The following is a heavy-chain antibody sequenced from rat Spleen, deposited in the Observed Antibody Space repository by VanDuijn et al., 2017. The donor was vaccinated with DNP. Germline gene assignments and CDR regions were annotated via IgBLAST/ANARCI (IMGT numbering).Heavy chain of an antibody. CDR1: GFSITSHY. CDR3: ARWNIGTSTLDY. V-gene: IGHV3-1*01. Sequence: EVQLQESGPGLVKPSQSLSLTCSVTGFSITSHYWGWIRKFPGNKMEWIGHIGYSGSTSYNPSLTSRISIIRDTSKNQFFLQLNSVTAEDTATYYCARWNIGTSTLDYWGQGVMVTVSS. J-gene: IGHJ2*01. D-gene: IGHD1-5*01. CDR2: IGYSGST.